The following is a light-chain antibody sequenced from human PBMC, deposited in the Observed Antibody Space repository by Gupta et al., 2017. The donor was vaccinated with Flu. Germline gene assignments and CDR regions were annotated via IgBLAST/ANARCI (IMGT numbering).Light chain of an antibody. CDR1: QSVGSSY. V-gene: IGKV3-20*01. J-gene: IGKJ4*01. CDR3: QKEGNSPIT. CDR2: SAS. Sequence: EIVLTQSPGILSLSPGERATLSCRASQSVGSSYLAWYQQKPGQAPSLLIYSASSRATGIPDRFSGSGSGTDFTLTISRLEPEDFAVYYCQKEGNSPITFGRGTKVEI.